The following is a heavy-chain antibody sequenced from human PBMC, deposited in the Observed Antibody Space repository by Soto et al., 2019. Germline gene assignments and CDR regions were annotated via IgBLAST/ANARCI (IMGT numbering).Heavy chain of an antibody. V-gene: IGHV1-69*01. D-gene: IGHD5-12*01. CDR1: GGTFNNYA. CDR3: ARGGVDVVATSAFDY. J-gene: IGHJ4*02. CDR2: IIPIIGTA. Sequence: QVQLVQSGAEVKTPGSSVKVSCKASGGTFNNYAISLVRQAPGQGLEWMGGIIPIIGTADYAHKFQGRLAISADESTGTTFMELSSLRSEDTALYYCARGGVDVVATSAFDYWGQGPLVTVSA.